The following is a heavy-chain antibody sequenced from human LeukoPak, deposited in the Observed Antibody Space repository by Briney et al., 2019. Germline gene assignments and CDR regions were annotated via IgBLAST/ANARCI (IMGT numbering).Heavy chain of an antibody. CDR1: GFTFSSYA. V-gene: IGHV3-30-3*01. CDR3: AREADYPS. CDR2: ISYDGSNK. D-gene: IGHD4-11*01. Sequence: KPGGSLRLSCAASGFTFSSYAMHWVRQAPGKGLEWVAVISYDGSNKYYADSVKGRFTISRDNSKNTLYQQMNSLRAEDTAVYYCAREADYPSWGQGTLVTVSS. J-gene: IGHJ4*02.